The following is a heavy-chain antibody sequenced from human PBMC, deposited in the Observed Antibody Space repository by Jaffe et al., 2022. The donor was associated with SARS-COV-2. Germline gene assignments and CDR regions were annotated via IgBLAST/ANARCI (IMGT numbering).Heavy chain of an antibody. Sequence: EVQLLVSGGGLVQPGGSLRLSCAGSGFTFSNYALSWVRQAPGKGLEWVSGISGSGVSTYYADSVKGRFTISRDNSKNTLYLQMNSLRAGDTALYYCAKDIWSGRTAPTIFDCWDQGTLVTVSS. CDR3: AKDIWSGRTAPTIFDC. D-gene: IGHD3-3*01. CDR2: ISGSGVST. J-gene: IGHJ4*02. CDR1: GFTFSNYA. V-gene: IGHV3-23*01.